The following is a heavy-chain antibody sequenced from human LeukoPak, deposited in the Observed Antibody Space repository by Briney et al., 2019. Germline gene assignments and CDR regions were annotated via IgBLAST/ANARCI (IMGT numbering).Heavy chain of an antibody. Sequence: SETLSLTCTVSGGSISSSSYYWGWIRQPPGKGLEWIGSIFYSGSTSYNPSLKSRVTISVDTSMNQFSLKLSSVTAADTAVYYCARDSSSWFSLFDYWGQGTLVTVSS. D-gene: IGHD6-13*01. CDR3: ARDSSSWFSLFDY. CDR2: IFYSGST. J-gene: IGHJ4*02. CDR1: GGSISSSSYY. V-gene: IGHV4-39*01.